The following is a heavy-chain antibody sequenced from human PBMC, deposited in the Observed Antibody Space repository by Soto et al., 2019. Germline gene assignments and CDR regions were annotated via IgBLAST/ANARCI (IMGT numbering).Heavy chain of an antibody. V-gene: IGHV1-69*13. Sequence: SVKVSCTTSGGTFSTYAIYWVRQAPGQGLEWMGAIIPLFGTADYAQKFQGRVTITADESTSTASMELSSLRSEDTAVYYCARPKGSYSSGYYYFDYWGQGTLVTVSS. CDR3: ARPKGSYSSGYYYFDY. CDR2: IIPLFGTA. CDR1: GGTFSTYA. J-gene: IGHJ4*02. D-gene: IGHD6-19*01.